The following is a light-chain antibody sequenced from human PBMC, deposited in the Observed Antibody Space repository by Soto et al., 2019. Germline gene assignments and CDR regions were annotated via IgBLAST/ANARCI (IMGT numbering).Light chain of an antibody. CDR1: QSVSSY. Sequence: EIVLTQSPATLSLSPWERATLSCRASQSVSSYLAWYQQKPGQAPRLVISGASSRTSGIPDRFSASGSGTDITLTISRLEPEDFAVYSCQQYSRAPLTFGQGTKVDIK. CDR3: QQYSRAPLT. J-gene: IGKJ1*01. V-gene: IGKV3-20*01. CDR2: GAS.